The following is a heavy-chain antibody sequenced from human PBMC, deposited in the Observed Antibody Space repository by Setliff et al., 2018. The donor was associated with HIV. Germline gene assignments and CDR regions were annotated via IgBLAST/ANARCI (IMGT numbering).Heavy chain of an antibody. CDR1: GHTFTSYD. CDR3: ATTRTDYYDRGRMNHYYIDV. D-gene: IGHD3-22*01. V-gene: IGHV1-8*01. CDR2: MNPNSGNT. Sequence: VASVNVSCKASGHTFTSYDFHWVRQAAGQGLEWMGWMNPNSGNTGYAQRFQCRDTMTRDTSVSTAYLDLSNLRSEDTAVYYFATTRTDYYDRGRMNHYYIDVLGKGATVTVSS. J-gene: IGHJ6*03.